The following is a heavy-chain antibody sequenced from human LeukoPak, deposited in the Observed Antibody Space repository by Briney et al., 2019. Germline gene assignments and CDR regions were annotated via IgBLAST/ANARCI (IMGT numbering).Heavy chain of an antibody. CDR1: GGTFSSYA. V-gene: IGHV1-69*05. D-gene: IGHD2-2*02. CDR2: IIPIFGTA. CDR3: ASLYCSSTSCYSGMDV. Sequence: ASVKVSCKASGGTFSSYAISWVRQAPGQGLEWMGGIIPIFGTANYAQKFQGRVTMTRDTSTSTVYMELSSLRSEDTAVYYCASLYCSSTSCYSGMDVWGQGTTVTVSS. J-gene: IGHJ6*02.